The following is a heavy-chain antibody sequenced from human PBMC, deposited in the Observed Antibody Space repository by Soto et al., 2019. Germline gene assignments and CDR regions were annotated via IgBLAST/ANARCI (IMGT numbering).Heavy chain of an antibody. V-gene: IGHV3-21*06. CDR2: ISTGGAYM. CDR1: GFTFRNYN. D-gene: IGHD4-17*01. Sequence: VQLVESGGGLVKAGGSLRLFCTASGFTFRNYNMNWVRQAPGKGLEWVSSISTGGAYMFYADSVKGRFTISRDNAQDSLFLQMDRPRAEDTAVYYLARDIASTGGDYFDSWGQGTLVTVSS. CDR3: ARDIASTGGDYFDS. J-gene: IGHJ4*02.